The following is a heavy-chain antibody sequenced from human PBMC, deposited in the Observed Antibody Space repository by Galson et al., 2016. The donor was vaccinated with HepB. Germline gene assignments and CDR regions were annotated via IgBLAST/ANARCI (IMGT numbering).Heavy chain of an antibody. D-gene: IGHD3-16*01. J-gene: IGHJ4*01. V-gene: IGHV4-4*02. Sequence: SETLSLTCAVSGASINSTNCCSWVRQPPGKGLEWIGEIYHSGSTNYNPPLRSRVSISVDKSKNKCSLKLSSVTAADTSVYYCAIRAELCLYYWGHGTVVTVSS. CDR3: AIRAELCLYY. CDR2: IYHSGST. CDR1: GASINSTNC.